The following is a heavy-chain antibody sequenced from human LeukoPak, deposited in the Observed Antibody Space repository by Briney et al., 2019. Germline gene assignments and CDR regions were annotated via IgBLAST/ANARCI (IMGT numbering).Heavy chain of an antibody. Sequence: SGSLSLTCGVSGGSVINTNWWTWVRQPPGKGLEWIGEVHLDGRTNYNPSLESRLTMSVDVSENQVSLKLTSVTAADTAVYYCAREGGFYRPLDYSGQGTLVTVSS. CDR2: VHLDGRT. V-gene: IGHV4-4*02. CDR1: GGSVINTNW. D-gene: IGHD3-3*01. J-gene: IGHJ4*02. CDR3: AREGGFYRPLDY.